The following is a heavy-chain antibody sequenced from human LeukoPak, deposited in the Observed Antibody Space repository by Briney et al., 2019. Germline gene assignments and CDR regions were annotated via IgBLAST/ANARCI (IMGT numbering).Heavy chain of an antibody. CDR1: GFTFSNYW. Sequence: PGGSLRLSCAASGFTFSNYWMHWVRQAPGKGLEWVSAISGSGGSTYYADSVKGRFTISRDNSKNTLYLQMNSLRAEDTAVYYCAKEGDQTFDYWGQGTLVTVSS. V-gene: IGHV3-23*01. CDR3: AKEGDQTFDY. D-gene: IGHD2-21*02. J-gene: IGHJ4*02. CDR2: ISGSGGST.